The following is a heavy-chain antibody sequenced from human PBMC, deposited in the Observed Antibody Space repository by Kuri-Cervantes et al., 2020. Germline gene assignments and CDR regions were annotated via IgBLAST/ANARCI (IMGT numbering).Heavy chain of an antibody. CDR3: GGSSGWDAFDI. J-gene: IGHJ3*02. V-gene: IGHV1-18*01. CDR1: GYTFTSYG. D-gene: IGHD3-22*01. Sequence: ASVKVSCKASGYTFTSYGISWLRQAPGQGLEWMGWTSAYNGDTNYAQKLQARVTMTTDTSTATAYMELRSLRSDDTAVYYCGGSSGWDAFDIWGQGTMVTVSS. CDR2: TSAYNGDT.